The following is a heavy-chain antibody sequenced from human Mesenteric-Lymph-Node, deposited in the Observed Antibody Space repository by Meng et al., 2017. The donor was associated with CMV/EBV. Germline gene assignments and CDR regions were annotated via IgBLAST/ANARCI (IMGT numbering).Heavy chain of an antibody. CDR3: ARFQTYCSGGTCYEPFTY. D-gene: IGHD2-15*01. CDR1: TFDDYY. Sequence: TFDDYYMSWIRQAPGKGLEWVSSISSGSSYSDYADSVKGRFTISRDNARNSLYLQMNTLRVEDTAVYYCARFQTYCSGGTCYEPFTYWGQGTLVTVSS. J-gene: IGHJ4*02. V-gene: IGHV3-11*06. CDR2: ISSGSSYS.